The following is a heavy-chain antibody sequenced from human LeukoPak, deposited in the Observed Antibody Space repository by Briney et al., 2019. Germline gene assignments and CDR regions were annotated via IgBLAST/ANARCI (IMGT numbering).Heavy chain of an antibody. Sequence: SETLSLTCTVSGGSINTYYWSWIRQPPGKGLEWIGYIYYSGSTNYNPSLESRVTMSVDTSKSQFSLKLTSVTAADTAVYYCARRYDFWSGYYGMDVWGQGTTVTVSS. CDR3: ARRYDFWSGYYGMDV. CDR1: GGSINTYY. V-gene: IGHV4-59*01. D-gene: IGHD3-3*01. CDR2: IYYSGST. J-gene: IGHJ6*02.